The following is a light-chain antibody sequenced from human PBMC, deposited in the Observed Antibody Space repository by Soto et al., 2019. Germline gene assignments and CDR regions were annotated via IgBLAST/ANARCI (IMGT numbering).Light chain of an antibody. CDR3: QQSYSFLRT. CDR1: QNINTD. V-gene: IGKV1-39*01. J-gene: IGKJ1*01. CDR2: GAS. Sequence: DIQMTQSPSSLSASVGDAVTVTCRASQNINTDLNWYHQRPGKAPQLLISGASTLRSGVPSRFSGSGAGTDFTLNIGSLQPEDFGTYYCQQSYSFLRTFGPRTKVEL.